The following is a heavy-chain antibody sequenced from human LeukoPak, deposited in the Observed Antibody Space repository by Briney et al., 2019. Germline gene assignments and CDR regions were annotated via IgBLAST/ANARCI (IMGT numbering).Heavy chain of an antibody. CDR2: IYYSGST. J-gene: IGHJ6*03. D-gene: IGHD3-16*01. V-gene: IGHV4-61*08. Sequence: SETLSLTCAVSGGSISSGGYSWSWIRQPPGKGLEWIGYIYYSGSTNYNPSLKSRVTISVDTSKNQFSLKLSSVTAADTAVYYCARFWGLYYYYMDVWGKGTTVTVSS. CDR3: ARFWGLYYYYMDV. CDR1: GGSISSGGYS.